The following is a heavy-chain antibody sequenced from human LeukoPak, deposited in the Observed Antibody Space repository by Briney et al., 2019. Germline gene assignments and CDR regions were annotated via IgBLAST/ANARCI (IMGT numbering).Heavy chain of an antibody. D-gene: IGHD2-21*02. J-gene: IGHJ4*02. CDR1: EFTVSSNY. CDR2: IYSGGST. Sequence: GGSLRLSCAASEFTVSSNYMSWVRQAPGKGLEWVSVIYSGGSTYYTDSVKGRFTFSRDNSKNTLYLQMNSLTAEDTAVYFCARGGGAFCGSDCHRNFDYWGQGTLVTVSS. V-gene: IGHV3-53*01. CDR3: ARGGGAFCGSDCHRNFDY.